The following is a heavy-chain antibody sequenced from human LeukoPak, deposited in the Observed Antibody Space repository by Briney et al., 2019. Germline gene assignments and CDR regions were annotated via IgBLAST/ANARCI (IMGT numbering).Heavy chain of an antibody. Sequence: PSQTLSLTCTVSGGSISSGTYYWTWNRQPAGKRLEWIGRIYNSGSTSYNPSLKSRVTISMDTSKNQFSLKLNSVTAADTAVYYCARGRNDDVWGSYPTCFDFWGQGTLVTVSS. CDR1: GGSISSGTYY. J-gene: IGHJ4*02. D-gene: IGHD3-16*02. V-gene: IGHV4-61*02. CDR3: ARGRNDDVWGSYPTCFDF. CDR2: IYNSGST.